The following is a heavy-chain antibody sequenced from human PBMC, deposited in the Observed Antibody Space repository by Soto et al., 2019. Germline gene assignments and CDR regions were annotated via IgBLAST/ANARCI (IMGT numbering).Heavy chain of an antibody. V-gene: IGHV3-23*01. Sequence: EVQLLESGGGLAQPGGSLRLSCVASGFTFSNSAMSWVRHVPGKGLEWAAGISSSGGRTNYADSVKGRFTISRDNSKNTLYLQMSSLRAEDTAVYFCTKALYCSSTSCYSGGDSFHVWGQGTMVTVSS. CDR2: ISSSGGRT. J-gene: IGHJ3*01. CDR1: GFTFSNSA. CDR3: TKALYCSSTSCYSGGDSFHV. D-gene: IGHD2-2*01.